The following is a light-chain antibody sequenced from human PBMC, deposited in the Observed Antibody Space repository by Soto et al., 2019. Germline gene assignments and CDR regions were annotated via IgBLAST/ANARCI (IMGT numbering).Light chain of an antibody. V-gene: IGLV2-14*01. CDR2: EVS. CDR1: SSDVGGYNY. CDR3: SSYTSSSTLDV. J-gene: IGLJ1*01. Sequence: QSVLTQPASVSGSAGQSITISCTGTSSDVGGYNYVSWYQQHPGKAPKLMIYEVSNRPSGVSNRFPGSKSGNTASLTISGLQAEDEADYYCSSYTSSSTLDVFGTGTKVTVL.